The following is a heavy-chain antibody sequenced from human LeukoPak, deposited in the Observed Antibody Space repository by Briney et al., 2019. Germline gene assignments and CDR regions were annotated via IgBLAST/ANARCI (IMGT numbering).Heavy chain of an antibody. D-gene: IGHD3-22*01. CDR3: ARDGVGYYDSSGYFSPFDY. CDR2: ISAYNGNT. J-gene: IGHJ4*02. V-gene: IGHV1-18*01. CDR1: GYTFTSYG. Sequence: ASVKVSCKASGYTFTSYGISWVRQAPGQGLEWMGWISAYNGNTNYAQKLQGRVTMTTDTSTSTAYMELRSLRSDDTAVYYCARDGVGYYDSSGYFSPFDYWGQGTLVTVSS.